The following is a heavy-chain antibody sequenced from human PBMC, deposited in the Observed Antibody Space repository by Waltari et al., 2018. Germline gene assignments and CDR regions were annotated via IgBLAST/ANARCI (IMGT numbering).Heavy chain of an antibody. J-gene: IGHJ5*02. CDR1: GYTFTDYG. CDR3: ARGDWFYP. V-gene: IGHV7-4-1*02. CDR2: INTNTANP. Sequence: QVQLVQSGSELMKPGASVKVSCTASGYTFTDYGLNWVRQAPGQGLEWLGWINTNTANPTYAQGFTGRFVFSLDTSVTTAYLQISSLKAEDTGGYFCARGDWFYPWGQGTMVIVSS.